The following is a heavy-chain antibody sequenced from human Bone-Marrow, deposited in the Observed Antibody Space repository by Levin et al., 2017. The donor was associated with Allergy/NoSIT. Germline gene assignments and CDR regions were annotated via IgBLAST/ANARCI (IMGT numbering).Heavy chain of an antibody. CDR3: AGGSSNWEFDY. D-gene: IGHD6-13*01. V-gene: IGHV3-13*04. Sequence: PGGSLRLSCAASGFTFSSYDMHWVRQATGKGLEWVSAIGTAGDTYYPGSVKGRFTISRENAKNSLYLQMNSLRAGDTAVYYCAGGSSNWEFDYWGQGTLVTVSS. CDR1: GFTFSSYD. CDR2: IGTAGDT. J-gene: IGHJ4*02.